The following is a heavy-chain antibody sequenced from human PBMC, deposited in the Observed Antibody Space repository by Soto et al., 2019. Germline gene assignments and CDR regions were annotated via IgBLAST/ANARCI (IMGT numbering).Heavy chain of an antibody. V-gene: IGHV3-9*01. Sequence: EVQLVESGGGLVQPGRSLRLSCAASGFNFDDYAMHWVRQAPGKGLEWVSGINWNSGSVGYADSVKGRFTISRDNARNSLYLQLNSLKREDTAIYFCAKDPHSSARVRYFDSWGQGTLVSVSS. CDR3: AKDPHSSARVRYFDS. J-gene: IGHJ4*02. CDR1: GFNFDDYA. CDR2: INWNSGSV. D-gene: IGHD6-25*01.